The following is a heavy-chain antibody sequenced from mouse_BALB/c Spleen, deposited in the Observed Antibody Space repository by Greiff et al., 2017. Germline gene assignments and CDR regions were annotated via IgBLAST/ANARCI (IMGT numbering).Heavy chain of an antibody. V-gene: IGHV2-5*01. CDR2: IWRGGST. CDR1: GFSLTGYG. CDR3: AVVAGDYYAMDY. D-gene: IGHD1-1*01. Sequence: VKLMESGPGLVAPSQSLSITCTVSGFSLTGYGVNWVRQPPGKGLEWLGMIWRGGSTDYNAAFMSRLSITKDNSKSQVFFKMNSLQADDTAIYYCAVVAGDYYAMDYWGQGTSVTVSS. J-gene: IGHJ4*01.